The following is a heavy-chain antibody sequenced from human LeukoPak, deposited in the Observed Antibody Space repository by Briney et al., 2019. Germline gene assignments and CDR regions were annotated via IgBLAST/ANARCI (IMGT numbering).Heavy chain of an antibody. D-gene: IGHD5-24*01. CDR1: GFTFSSYS. J-gene: IGHJ6*03. V-gene: IGHV3-21*01. Sequence: GGSLRLSCAASGFTFSSYSMNWVRQAPGKGLEWVSSISSSSSYIYYADSVKGRFTISRDNAKNSLYLQMNSLRAEDTAVYYCVRGDGYTAYYYYMDVWGKGTTVTVSS. CDR2: ISSSSSYI. CDR3: VRGDGYTAYYYYMDV.